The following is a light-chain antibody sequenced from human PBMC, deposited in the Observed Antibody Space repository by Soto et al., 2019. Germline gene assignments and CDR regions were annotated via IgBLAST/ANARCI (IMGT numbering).Light chain of an antibody. J-gene: IGKJ1*01. Sequence: EIVMTQSPVTLSVSPGETATLSCRASQSVSTDVAWYQQKPGQAPRLLLYGASTRATGIPARFSGSGSGTDFTLTISSLQSEDSAVYYCQRYVHWPWTFGQGTKVEIK. CDR1: QSVSTD. CDR3: QRYVHWPWT. V-gene: IGKV3-15*01. CDR2: GAS.